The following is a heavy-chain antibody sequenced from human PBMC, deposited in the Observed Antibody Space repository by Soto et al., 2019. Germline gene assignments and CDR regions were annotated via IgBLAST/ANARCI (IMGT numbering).Heavy chain of an antibody. V-gene: IGHV1-8*01. CDR3: ARGLTDQLGPGY. Sequence: ASVTVSCEDSGYALPSYAMSWVRQATGQGLEWMGWMNPNSGNTGYTQKFQGRVTMTRNTSISTAYMELSSLRSEDTAVYYWARGLTDQLGPGYWGQGTLVTVSS. CDR1: GYALPSYA. J-gene: IGHJ4*02. D-gene: IGHD1-1*01. CDR2: MNPNSGNT.